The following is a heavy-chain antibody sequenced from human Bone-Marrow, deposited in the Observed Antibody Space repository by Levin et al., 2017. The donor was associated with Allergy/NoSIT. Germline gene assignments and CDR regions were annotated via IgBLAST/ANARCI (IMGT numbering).Heavy chain of an antibody. CDR1: GGSISGFY. V-gene: IGHV4-59*08. CDR3: AIHGAITAGTGFGLDV. D-gene: IGHD6-13*01. J-gene: IGHJ6*02. CDR2: IFSSGST. Sequence: KSSETLSLTCTVSGGSISGFYWSWIRQPPGKGLEWIAYIFSSGSTNYNPSLKSRVTMSIDTSKNQSSLNLSSATAADTAVYYSAIHGAITAGTGFGLDVWGQGTTVTVSS.